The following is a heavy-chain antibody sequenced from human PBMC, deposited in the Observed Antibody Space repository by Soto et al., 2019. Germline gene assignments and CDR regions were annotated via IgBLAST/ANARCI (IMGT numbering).Heavy chain of an antibody. CDR1: GFTFSSYW. J-gene: IGHJ4*02. V-gene: IGHV3-74*01. CDR3: ARASGSYYELDYFDY. D-gene: IGHD1-26*01. Sequence: PGGSLRLSCAASGFTFSSYWMHWVRQAPGKGLVWVSRINSDGSSTSYADSVKGRFTISRDNAKNTLYLQMNSLRAEDTAVYYCARASGSYYELDYFDYWGQGTLVTVSS. CDR2: INSDGSST.